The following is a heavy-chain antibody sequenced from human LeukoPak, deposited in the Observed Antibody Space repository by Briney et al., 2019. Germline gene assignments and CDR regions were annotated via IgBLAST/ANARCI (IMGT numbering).Heavy chain of an antibody. D-gene: IGHD3-10*01. CDR3: ARDPAGF. CDR2: IQSNGGSE. V-gene: IGHV3-30*02. CDR1: GFTFSTYG. J-gene: IGHJ4*02. Sequence: GASLRLSCVASGFTFSTYGMHWVRQAPGKGLEWVAFIQSNGGSEFYVDSVKGRFTISRDNSKNTVYLQMSSLRVEDTAVYYCARDPAGFWGQGTLVTVSS.